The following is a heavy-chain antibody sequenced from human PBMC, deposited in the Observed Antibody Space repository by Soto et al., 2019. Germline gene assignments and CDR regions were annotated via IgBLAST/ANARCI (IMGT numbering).Heavy chain of an antibody. CDR2: ISTFNGNA. D-gene: IGHD2-15*01. J-gene: IGHJ5*02. V-gene: IGHV1-18*01. CDR3: ARLNGYSSGWSET. Sequence: AASVKVSCKTSGYTFTSYGILWVRQAPGQGLECMGWISTFNGNAHYAQNLQDRVTMTTDTSTSTAYLELTSLRSDDTGMYYCARLNGYSSGWSETWGQGTLVTVSS. CDR1: GYTFTSYG.